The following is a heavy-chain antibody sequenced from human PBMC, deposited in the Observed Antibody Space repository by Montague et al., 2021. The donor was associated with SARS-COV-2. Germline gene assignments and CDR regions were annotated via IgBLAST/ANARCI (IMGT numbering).Heavy chain of an antibody. Sequence: SETLSLTCTVSGDSISSSSYNWGWIRQPPGKGLEWIGSVHYNGRTYYNPSLKSRVTIYVDTSKNQISLRLSSVTAADTAVYYSTRHVHMTWPEPSPGFDYWGQGTLVPGSS. J-gene: IGHJ4*02. V-gene: IGHV4-39*01. CDR3: TRHVHMTWPEPSPGFDY. CDR1: GDSISSSSYN. CDR2: VHYNGRT. D-gene: IGHD1-1*01.